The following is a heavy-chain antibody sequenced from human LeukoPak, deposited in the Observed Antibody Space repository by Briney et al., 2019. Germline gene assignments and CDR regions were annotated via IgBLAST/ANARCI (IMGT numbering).Heavy chain of an antibody. CDR2: INHSGST. CDR3: ARGHASYSYGFRY. Sequence: PSETLSLTCAVYGGSFSGYYWSWIRQPPGKGLEWIGEINHSGSTNYNPSLKSRVTISVDTSKNQFSLKLSSVTAADTAVYYCARGHASYSYGFRYWGQGTLVTVS. V-gene: IGHV4-34*01. J-gene: IGHJ4*02. D-gene: IGHD5-18*01. CDR1: GGSFSGYY.